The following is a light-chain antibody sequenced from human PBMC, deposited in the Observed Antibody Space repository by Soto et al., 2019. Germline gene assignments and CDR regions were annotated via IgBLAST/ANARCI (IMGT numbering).Light chain of an antibody. CDR2: ATS. V-gene: IGKV1-39*01. J-gene: IGKJ1*01. Sequence: DIQMTQSPSSLSASVGDRVTITCRASQSISRYLIWYQQKPGKAPKLLIYATSSLQSGVPSRFSGSGSGTDFTLTISSLQPEDFATYYGQQSYSSPPGTFGQGTKVEIK. CDR3: QQSYSSPPGT. CDR1: QSISRY.